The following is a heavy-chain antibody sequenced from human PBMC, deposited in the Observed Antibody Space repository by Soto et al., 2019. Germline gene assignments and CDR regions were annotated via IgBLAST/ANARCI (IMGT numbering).Heavy chain of an antibody. D-gene: IGHD3-3*01. CDR1: GYSFTSYW. V-gene: IGHV5-51*01. Sequence: GESLKIYGKGSGYSFTSYWIGWVRQMPGKGLEWMGIIYPGDSDTRYSPSFQGQVTISADKSISTAYLQWSSLKASDTAMYYCASLSYDFWSGYGYGMDVWGQGTTVTVSS. CDR3: ASLSYDFWSGYGYGMDV. CDR2: IYPGDSDT. J-gene: IGHJ6*02.